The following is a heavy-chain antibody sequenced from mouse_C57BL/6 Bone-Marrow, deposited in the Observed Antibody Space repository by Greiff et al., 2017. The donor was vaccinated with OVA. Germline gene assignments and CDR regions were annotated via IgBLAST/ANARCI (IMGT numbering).Heavy chain of an antibody. D-gene: IGHD1-1*01. V-gene: IGHV14-4*01. J-gene: IGHJ4*01. CDR3: TPSTLLAAYYAMDY. Sequence: VQLQQSGAELVRPGASVKLSCTASGFNIKDDYMHWVKQRPEQGLEWIGWIDPENGDTEYASKFQGKATIPADTSSNTAYLQLSSLTSEDTAVYYVTPSTLLAAYYAMDYWVQGPSVTVSS. CDR2: IDPENGDT. CDR1: GFNIKDDY.